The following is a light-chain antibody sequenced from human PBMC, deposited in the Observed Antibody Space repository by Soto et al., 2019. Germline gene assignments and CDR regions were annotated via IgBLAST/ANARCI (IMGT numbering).Light chain of an antibody. CDR1: QSLGNTY. CDR3: QQYGTLIT. V-gene: IGKV3-20*01. CDR2: DAS. J-gene: IGKJ5*01. Sequence: EIVLTQSPGTLSLSPGERATLSCRASQSLGNTYLAWYQRKPGQAPRLHIYDASSRATDIPDRFSGSGAGPDFTLTISRLEPEDSAVYYCQQYGTLITFGQGTRLEIK.